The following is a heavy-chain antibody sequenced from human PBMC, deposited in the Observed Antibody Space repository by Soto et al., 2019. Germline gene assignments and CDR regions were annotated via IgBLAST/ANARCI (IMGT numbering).Heavy chain of an antibody. D-gene: IGHD1-26*01. Sequence: QVQLVQSGPGVKKPGASVKVSCKGSGYTFSNYGVTWVRQAPGQGLERLGWVSAYNRNTDYAQKFEDRATMTIDTSTHTAYLELRGLTPDDTAVYYCARERRWEPLLYWGQGT. CDR1: GYTFSNYG. CDR3: ARERRWEPLLY. V-gene: IGHV1-18*01. CDR2: VSAYNRNT. J-gene: IGHJ4*02.